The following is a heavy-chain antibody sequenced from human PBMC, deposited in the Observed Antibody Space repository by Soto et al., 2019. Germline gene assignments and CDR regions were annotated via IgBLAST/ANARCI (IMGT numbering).Heavy chain of an antibody. D-gene: IGHD6-6*01. Sequence: GGSLRLSCAASGFTFSSYAMSWVRQAPGKGLEWVPAISGSGGITYYADSVKGRFTISRDNSKNTLYLQMNSLRAEDTAVYYCEYSSTPFDYWGQLTLVTVSS. J-gene: IGHJ4*02. CDR1: GFTFSSYA. CDR3: EYSSTPFDY. V-gene: IGHV3-23*01. CDR2: ISGSGGIT.